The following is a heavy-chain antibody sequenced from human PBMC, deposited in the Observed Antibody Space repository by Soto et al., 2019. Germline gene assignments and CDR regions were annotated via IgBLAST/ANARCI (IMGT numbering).Heavy chain of an antibody. V-gene: IGHV4-39*07. CDR3: ARALSGPSIAARFDY. J-gene: IGHJ4*02. CDR2: IYYSGST. CDR1: GGSISSSSYY. D-gene: IGHD6-6*01. Sequence: SETLSLTCTVSGGSISSSSYYWGWIRQPPGKGLEWIGSIYYSGSTYYNPSLKSRVTISVDTSKNQFSLKLSSVTAADTAVYYCARALSGPSIAARFDYWGQGTLVTVSS.